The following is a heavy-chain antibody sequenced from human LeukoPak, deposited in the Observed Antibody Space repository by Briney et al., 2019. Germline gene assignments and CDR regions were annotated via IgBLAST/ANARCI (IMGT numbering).Heavy chain of an antibody. CDR1: GYTFTGYY. J-gene: IGHJ4*02. CDR2: INPNSGGT. Sequence: ASVKVSCKASGYTFTGYYMHWVRQAPGQGLEWMGWINPNSGGTNYAQKFQSRVTMTRDTSISTAYMELSRLRSDDTAVYYCARDSPQWELPFDYWGQGTLVTVSS. D-gene: IGHD1-26*01. CDR3: ARDSPQWELPFDY. V-gene: IGHV1-2*02.